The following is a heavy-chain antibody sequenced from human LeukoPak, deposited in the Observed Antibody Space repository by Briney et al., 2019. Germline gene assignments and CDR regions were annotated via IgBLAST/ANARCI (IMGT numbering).Heavy chain of an antibody. D-gene: IGHD2-15*01. CDR3: ARGGVVVAASQFDY. CDR1: GYTFTNYD. J-gene: IGHJ4*02. CDR2: MNPNSGDT. Sequence: TSVKVSCKASGYTFTNYDINWVRQATGQGLEWMGWMNPNSGDTGYAQKFQGKVIMTRNTSISTAYLELSSLRSDDTAVYYCARGGVVVAASQFDYWGQGTLVTVSS. V-gene: IGHV1-8*01.